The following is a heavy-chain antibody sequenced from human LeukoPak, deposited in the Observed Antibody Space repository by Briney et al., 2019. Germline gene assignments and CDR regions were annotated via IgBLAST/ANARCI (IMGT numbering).Heavy chain of an antibody. CDR2: ISPNSGGT. D-gene: IGHD6-13*01. J-gene: IGHJ2*01. CDR3: ARDTIEPYSSRDWYFDL. V-gene: IGHV1-2*02. Sequence: ASVKVSCKASGYTFTGYYMHWVRQAPGQGLEWMGWISPNSGGTNYAQKFQGRVTMTRDTSISTAYMELSRLRSDDTAVYYCARDTIEPYSSRDWYFDLWGRGTLVTVSS. CDR1: GYTFTGYY.